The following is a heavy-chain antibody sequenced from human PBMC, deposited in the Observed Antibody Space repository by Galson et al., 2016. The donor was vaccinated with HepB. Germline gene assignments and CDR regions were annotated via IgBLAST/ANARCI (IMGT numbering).Heavy chain of an antibody. CDR3: ARFFTGDYDSSGYYEGYFDC. J-gene: IGHJ4*02. CDR1: GGSISSVGYS. CDR2: IYHSGST. V-gene: IGHV4-30-2*01. D-gene: IGHD3-22*01. Sequence: TLSLTCAVSGGSISSVGYSWSWIRQPPGKGLEWIGYIYHSGSTYYNPSLKSRVTISVDRSKNQFSLKLSSVTAADTAVYYCARFFTGDYDSSGYYEGYFDCWGQGTLVAVSS.